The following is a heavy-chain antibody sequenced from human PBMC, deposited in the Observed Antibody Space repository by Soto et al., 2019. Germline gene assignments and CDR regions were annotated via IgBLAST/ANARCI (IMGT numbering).Heavy chain of an antibody. D-gene: IGHD6-19*01. V-gene: IGHV3-30*18. CDR1: GFTFSSYG. J-gene: IGHJ4*02. CDR3: AKDPIISGWYRAPYFDY. CDR2: MSHDGSKK. Sequence: QVQLVESGGGVVQPGRSLRLSCAASGFTFSSYGMHWVRQAPGKGLEWVAVMSHDGSKKYYADSVKGRFTISRDNSKNXXYLQVNSLRAEDTAVYYCAKDPIISGWYRAPYFDYWGQGTLVTVSS.